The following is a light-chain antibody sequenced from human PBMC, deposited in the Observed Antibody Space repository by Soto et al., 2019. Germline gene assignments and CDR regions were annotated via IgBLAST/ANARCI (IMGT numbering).Light chain of an antibody. CDR3: SSYTTTSTLLV. CDR2: DVS. Sequence: QSALTQPASVTGSPGQSITISCTATSSDVGGYNYVSWYQQHPEKAPKLMIYDVSSRPSGVSNRFSGSKSGNTASLTISGLQAADEADYYCSSYTTTSTLLVFGGGTKLTVL. V-gene: IGLV2-14*01. CDR1: SSDVGGYNY. J-gene: IGLJ3*02.